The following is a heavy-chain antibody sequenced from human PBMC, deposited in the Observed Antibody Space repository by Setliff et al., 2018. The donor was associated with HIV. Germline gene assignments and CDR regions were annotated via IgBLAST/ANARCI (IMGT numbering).Heavy chain of an antibody. J-gene: IGHJ4*02. V-gene: IGHV4-4*08. Sequence: PSETLSLTCTVSGGSISSYYWSWIRQPPGKGLEWIGYASSIGNTNYNPSLKSRVTISVDTSKNQFSLQLNSVTAADTAVYFCARTRAPYFFDFWGQGAQVTVSS. D-gene: IGHD1-26*01. CDR1: GGSISSYY. CDR3: ARTRAPYFFDF. CDR2: ASSIGNT.